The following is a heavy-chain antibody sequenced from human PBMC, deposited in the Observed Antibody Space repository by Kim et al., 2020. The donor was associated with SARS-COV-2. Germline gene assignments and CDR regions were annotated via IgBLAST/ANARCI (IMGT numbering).Heavy chain of an antibody. D-gene: IGHD4-4*01. CDR1: GFTFSDHY. Sequence: GGSLRLSCTASGFTFSDHYMSWIRQAPWKGLEWVSFISRSGTSIFYADSVKGRSTISRVNTKNSLYLQINSLRAEETAIYYCARETKTTQNWGQGTLVTVS. J-gene: IGHJ4*02. CDR3: ARETKTTQN. V-gene: IGHV3-11*01. CDR2: ISRSGTSI.